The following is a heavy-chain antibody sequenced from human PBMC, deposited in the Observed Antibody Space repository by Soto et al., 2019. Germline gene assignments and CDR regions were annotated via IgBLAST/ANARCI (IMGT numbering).Heavy chain of an antibody. CDR2: TYYRSKWYY. CDR3: ARGEQYSGRIFDY. V-gene: IGHV6-1*01. CDR1: GDSLSSNSAG. Sequence: PSQTLSLTCAITGDSLSSNSAGWSWVRQSPSRGLEWLGRTYYRSKWYYEYAVSVRGRITINPDTSKIQYSLQLKSVTPEDTAVYFCARGEQYSGRIFDYWGQGTLVTVSS. D-gene: IGHD1-26*01. J-gene: IGHJ4*01.